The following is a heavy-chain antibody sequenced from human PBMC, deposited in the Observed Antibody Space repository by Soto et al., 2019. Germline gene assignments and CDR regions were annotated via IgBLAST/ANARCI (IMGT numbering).Heavy chain of an antibody. CDR2: INSDGSST. CDR1: GFTFRSYW. CDR3: ASGGSSLNFDS. D-gene: IGHD6-6*01. V-gene: IGHV3-74*01. Sequence: GGPLRLSCAVSGFTFRSYWRQWVRQAPGKGLVWVSWINSDGSSTSYADSVKGRFTISRDNAKNTLYLQMNSLRAEDTAVYYCASGGSSLNFDSWGQGTLVTVSS. J-gene: IGHJ4*02.